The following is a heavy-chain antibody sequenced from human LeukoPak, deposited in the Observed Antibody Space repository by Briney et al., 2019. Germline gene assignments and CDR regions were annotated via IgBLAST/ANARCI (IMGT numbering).Heavy chain of an antibody. CDR3: ARAFTTITARFDY. D-gene: IGHD6-6*01. J-gene: IGHJ4*02. Sequence: GGSLRLSCAASGFTSSNYAMIWVRQAPGKGLEWVSHISGSGGSTYYADSVKGRFTLSRDISKNTLYLQMNSLRAEDTAIYYCARAFTTITARFDYWGQGTLVTVSS. CDR1: GFTSSNYA. V-gene: IGHV3-23*01. CDR2: ISGSGGST.